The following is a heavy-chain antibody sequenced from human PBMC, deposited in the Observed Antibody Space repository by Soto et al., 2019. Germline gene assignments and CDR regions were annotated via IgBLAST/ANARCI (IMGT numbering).Heavy chain of an antibody. D-gene: IGHD1-1*01. CDR3: ARDSRSFTGTTSSEDFQH. J-gene: IGHJ1*01. Sequence: QAQLMQSGAEVKKPGSSVKVSCKASGCTFSGYAINWVRQAPGQGLEWMGGIIPLLGITDYGQKFQGRITIAADESTGTAYMDLRGLISEDMAVYYCARDSRSFTGTTSSEDFQHWGQGILGSDSS. V-gene: IGHV1-69*01. CDR1: GCTFSGYA. CDR2: IIPLLGIT.